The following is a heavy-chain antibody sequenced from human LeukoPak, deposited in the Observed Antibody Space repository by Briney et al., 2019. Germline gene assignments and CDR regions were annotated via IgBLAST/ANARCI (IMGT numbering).Heavy chain of an antibody. CDR2: IYYSGST. CDR1: GGSISSYY. D-gene: IGHD4-23*01. Sequence: PSETLSLTCTVSGGSISSYYWSWIRQPPGKGLEWIGYIYYSGSTNYNPSLKSRVTISVDTSKNQFSLKLSSVTAADTAVYYCARRRGNYGGNSEPWFDPWGQGTLVTVSS. V-gene: IGHV4-59*08. J-gene: IGHJ5*02. CDR3: ARRRGNYGGNSEPWFDP.